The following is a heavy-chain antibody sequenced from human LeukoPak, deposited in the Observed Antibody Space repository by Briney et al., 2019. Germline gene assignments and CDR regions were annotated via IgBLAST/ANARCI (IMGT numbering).Heavy chain of an antibody. D-gene: IGHD3-3*01. CDR1: GFTFSSYA. CDR3: AGAGASGYFDY. V-gene: IGHV3-30-3*01. J-gene: IGHJ4*02. CDR2: ISYDGSNK. Sequence: GGSLRLSCAASGFTFSSYAMHWVRQAPGKGLEWVAVISYDGSNKYYADSVKDRFTISRDNSKNTLYLQMNSLRAEDTAVYYCAGAGASGYFDYWGQGTLVTVSS.